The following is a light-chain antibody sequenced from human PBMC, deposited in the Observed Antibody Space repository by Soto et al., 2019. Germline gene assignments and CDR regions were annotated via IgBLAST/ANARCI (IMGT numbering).Light chain of an antibody. CDR1: QSVSSTY. J-gene: IGKJ2*01. CDR3: HQYGSSRHT. Sequence: ELVLTQSPATQXSWTVETANLSSXXSQSVSSTYLAWYRHKPGQAPRLLIYGASSRAAGIPDRFSGSGSGTDFTLTISRLEPEDLAVYYCHQYGSSRHTFGQGTKVDIK. CDR2: GAS. V-gene: IGKV3-20*01.